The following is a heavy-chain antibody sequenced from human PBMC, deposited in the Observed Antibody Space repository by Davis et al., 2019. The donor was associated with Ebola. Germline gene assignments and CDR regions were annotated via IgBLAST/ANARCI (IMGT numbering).Heavy chain of an antibody. J-gene: IGHJ5*02. CDR3: ARGVAATANWFDP. CDR2: IISDGSST. D-gene: IGHD2-15*01. V-gene: IGHV3-74*01. CDR1: GFTFSSYW. Sequence: GESLKISCAASGFTFSSYWMHWVRQAPGKGLVWVSRIISDGSSTSYADSVKGRFTISRDNAKNTLYLQMNSLRAEDTAVYYCARGVAATANWFDPWGQGTLVTVSS.